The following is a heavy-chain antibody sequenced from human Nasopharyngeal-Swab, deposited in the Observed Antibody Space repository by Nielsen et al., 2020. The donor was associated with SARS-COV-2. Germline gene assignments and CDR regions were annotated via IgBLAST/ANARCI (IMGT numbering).Heavy chain of an antibody. CDR3: ARVRNAYYDFWSGYGLDS. CDR2: INTNTGNP. D-gene: IGHD3-3*01. V-gene: IGHV7-4-1*02. J-gene: IGHJ6*02. Sequence: WVRQAPGQGLEWMGWINTNTGNPTYAQGFKGRFVFSLDTSVSTEYLQISSLKAEDTAGYYCARVRNAYYDFWSGYGLDSWGQGTPVTVS.